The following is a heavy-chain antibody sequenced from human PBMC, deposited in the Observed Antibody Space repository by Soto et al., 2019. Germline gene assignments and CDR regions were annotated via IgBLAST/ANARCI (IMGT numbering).Heavy chain of an antibody. CDR3: AKAAGSNAYYPNDY. J-gene: IGHJ4*02. D-gene: IGHD3-16*01. V-gene: IGHV3-23*01. CDR2: ISGSGIST. CDR1: GFTFSSYA. Sequence: EGQLLESGGGLVQPGGSLRLSCAASGFTFSSYAMTWVRQAPGKGLEWVSSISGSGISTYYADSVKGRFTISRDNSKNTLYLQMNSLRAEDAAVYYCAKAAGSNAYYPNDYWCQGTLVTVSS.